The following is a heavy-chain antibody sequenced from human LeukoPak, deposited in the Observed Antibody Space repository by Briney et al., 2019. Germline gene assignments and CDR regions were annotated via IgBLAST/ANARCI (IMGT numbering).Heavy chain of an antibody. D-gene: IGHD5-24*01. CDR3: ARGRRDGYNSNWYFDL. J-gene: IGHJ2*01. V-gene: IGHV1-2*02. CDR2: INPNSGGT. Sequence: ASVKVSCKASGYTFTGYYMHWVRQAPGQGLGWMGWINPNSGGTNYAQKFQGRVTMTRDTSISTAYMELSRLRSDDTAVYYCARGRRDGYNSNWYFDLWGRGTLVTVSS. CDR1: GYTFTGYY.